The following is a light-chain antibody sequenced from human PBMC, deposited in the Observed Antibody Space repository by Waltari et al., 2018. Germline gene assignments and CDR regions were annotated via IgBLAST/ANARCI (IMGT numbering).Light chain of an antibody. CDR3: QQYNNWPPLT. CDR2: GAS. Sequence: EVLMTQSPATLSVSPGERVTLSCRASQNIHDNLAWYQQKPGQAPRLLIYGASTRATDIPARFRGSGSGTEFTLTINSLQSEDLGIYYCQQYNNWPPLTFGGGTKVEIK. V-gene: IGKV3-15*01. J-gene: IGKJ4*01. CDR1: QNIHDN.